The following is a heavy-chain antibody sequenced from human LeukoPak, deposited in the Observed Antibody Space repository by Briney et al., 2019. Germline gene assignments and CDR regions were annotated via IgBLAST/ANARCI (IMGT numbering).Heavy chain of an antibody. CDR3: ARDLEPDSSSSSGPYWTAFDI. D-gene: IGHD6-13*01. V-gene: IGHV3-21*01. CDR2: ISSSSSYI. Sequence: GGSLRLSCAASGFTFSSYSMNWVRQAPGKGLEWVSSISSSSSYIYYADSVKGRFTISRDNAKNSLYLQMNSLRAEDTAVYYCARDLEPDSSSSSGPYWTAFDIWGQGTMVTVSS. CDR1: GFTFSSYS. J-gene: IGHJ3*02.